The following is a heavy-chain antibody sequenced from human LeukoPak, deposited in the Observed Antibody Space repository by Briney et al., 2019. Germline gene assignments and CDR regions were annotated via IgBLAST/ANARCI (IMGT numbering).Heavy chain of an antibody. J-gene: IGHJ4*02. Sequence: GGSLRLSCAASGFTVSSNYMSWVRQAPGKGLEWVSVIYSGGSTYYADSVKGRFTISRDNSKNTLYLQMNSLRAEDTAVYHCARVPDYGDYLDYWGQGTLVTVSS. CDR3: ARVPDYGDYLDY. D-gene: IGHD4-17*01. CDR2: IYSGGST. V-gene: IGHV3-66*01. CDR1: GFTVSSNY.